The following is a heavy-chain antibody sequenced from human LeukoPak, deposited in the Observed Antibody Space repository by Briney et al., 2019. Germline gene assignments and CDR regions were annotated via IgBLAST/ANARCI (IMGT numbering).Heavy chain of an antibody. D-gene: IGHD1/OR15-1a*01. Sequence: GSLRLSCAASGFTLSSYWMHWVRQVPGKGLVWVSQINGDGSNAYYADSVKGRFTISRDNAKNTLYLQANNLRAEDTAVYYCAKQMRDWGQGTLVTVSS. V-gene: IGHV3-74*01. CDR3: AKQMRD. CDR1: GFTLSSYW. CDR2: INGDGSNA. J-gene: IGHJ4*02.